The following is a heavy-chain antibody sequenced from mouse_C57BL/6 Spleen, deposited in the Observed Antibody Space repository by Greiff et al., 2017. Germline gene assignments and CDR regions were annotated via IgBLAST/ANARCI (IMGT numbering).Heavy chain of an antibody. CDR3: TRETGTWAMDY. V-gene: IGHV1-15*01. Sequence: QVQLKQSGAELVRPGASVTLSCKASGYTFTDYEMHWVKQTPVHGLEWIGAIDPETGGTAYNQKFKGKAILTADKSSSTAYMELRSLTSEDSAVYYCTRETGTWAMDYWGQGTSVTVSS. CDR2: IDPETGGT. CDR1: GYTFTDYE. J-gene: IGHJ4*01. D-gene: IGHD4-1*01.